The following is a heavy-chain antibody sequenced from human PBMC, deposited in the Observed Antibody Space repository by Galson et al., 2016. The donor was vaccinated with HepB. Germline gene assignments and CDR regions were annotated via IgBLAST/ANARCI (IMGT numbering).Heavy chain of an antibody. V-gene: IGHV3-48*04. CDR1: GFTFSSYT. D-gene: IGHD5-24*01. CDR2: ISNSNNTV. J-gene: IGHJ4*02. CDR3: ARDRRDMAAIQRDY. Sequence: SLRLSCAASGFTFSSYTMNWVRQAPGKGLEWISYISNSNNTVYYADSVKGRFTISRDNAKNSLYLQMNSLRAEDTAVYYCARDRRDMAAIQRDYWGQGTLVIVSS.